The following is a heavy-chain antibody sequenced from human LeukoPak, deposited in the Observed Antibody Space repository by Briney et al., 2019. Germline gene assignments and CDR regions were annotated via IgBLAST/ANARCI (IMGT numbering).Heavy chain of an antibody. CDR3: ARVAKERVGGVYYFDY. J-gene: IGHJ4*02. D-gene: IGHD2-8*02. CDR2: IGTAGDT. CDR1: GFTFSDYD. Sequence: PGESLRLSCAASGFTFSDYDMHWVRQPTGKGLEWVSAIGTAGDTYYTGSVEGRFTISRENAKNSLYLQMNSLRAGDTAVYYCARVAKERVGGVYYFDYWGQGTLVTVSS. V-gene: IGHV3-13*01.